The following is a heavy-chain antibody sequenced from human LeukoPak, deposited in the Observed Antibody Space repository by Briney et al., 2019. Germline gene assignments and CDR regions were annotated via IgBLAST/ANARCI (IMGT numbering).Heavy chain of an antibody. CDR1: GGSISSFH. CDR3: ARLAGHSGNYPNYDY. J-gene: IGHJ4*02. CDR2: IYTSGST. V-gene: IGHV4-4*09. D-gene: IGHD1-26*01. Sequence: SETLSLTCTVSGGSISSFHWSWIRQPPGKGLEWIGYIYTSGSTNYNPSLKSRVTISVDTSKNQFSLKLSSVTAADTAVYYRARLAGHSGNYPNYDYWGQGTLVTSPQ.